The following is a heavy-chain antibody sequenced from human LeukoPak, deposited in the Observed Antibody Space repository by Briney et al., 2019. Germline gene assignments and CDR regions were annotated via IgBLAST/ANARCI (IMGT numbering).Heavy chain of an antibody. D-gene: IGHD7-27*01. J-gene: IGHJ4*02. CDR1: GFTFSSFG. CDR3: AARNGGPYYFDY. CDR2: ISSSSISI. V-gene: IGHV3-48*01. Sequence: PGGSLRLSCAASGFTFSSFGMNWVRQAPGKGLEWVSYISSSSISIYYADSVKGRFTISRDNSRNTVYLQMNSLRGEDTALYYCAARNGGPYYFDYWGRGTLVTVSS.